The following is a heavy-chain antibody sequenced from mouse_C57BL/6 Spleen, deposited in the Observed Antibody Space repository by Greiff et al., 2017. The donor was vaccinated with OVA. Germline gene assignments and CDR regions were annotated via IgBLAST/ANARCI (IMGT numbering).Heavy chain of an antibody. CDR3: AREENSYYFDY. J-gene: IGHJ2*01. V-gene: IGHV1-80*01. Sequence: QVQLQQPGAELVKPGASVKVSCKASGYAFSSYWMNWVKQRPGKGLEWIGQIYPGDGDTNYNGKFKGKATLTADKSSSTAYMQLSSLTSEDSAVYFCAREENSYYFDYWGQGTTLTVSS. CDR2: IYPGDGDT. CDR1: GYAFSSYW.